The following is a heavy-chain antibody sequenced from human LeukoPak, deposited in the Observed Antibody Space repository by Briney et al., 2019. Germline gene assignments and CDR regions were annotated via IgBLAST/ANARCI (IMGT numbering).Heavy chain of an antibody. Sequence: GESLKISCQVAGYSFIAYYIACVRQMPGKGLEWMGIIYPRDSDTRYSPSFQGQVTISADKSISTAYLQWSSLKASDTAMYYRARPPLYYGLGKGWYFDLWGRGTLVTVSS. CDR1: GYSFIAYY. D-gene: IGHD3-10*01. CDR3: ARPPLYYGLGKGWYFDL. V-gene: IGHV5-51*01. J-gene: IGHJ2*01. CDR2: IYPRDSDT.